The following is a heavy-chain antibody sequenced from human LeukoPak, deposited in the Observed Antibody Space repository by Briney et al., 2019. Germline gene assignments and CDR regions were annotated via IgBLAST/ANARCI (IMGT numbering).Heavy chain of an antibody. CDR3: AKSATTSGYTIGDFDS. CDR2: IKQDGSEK. CDR1: GFTFSDYW. Sequence: GGSLRLSCAASGFTFSDYWMNWVRQAPGKGLEWVANIKQDGSEKYHVGSVQGRFTISRDNAKKSLYLEMNSLRAEDTAVYYCAKSATTSGYTIGDFDSWGQGTLVTVSS. D-gene: IGHD3-22*01. J-gene: IGHJ4*02. V-gene: IGHV3-7*05.